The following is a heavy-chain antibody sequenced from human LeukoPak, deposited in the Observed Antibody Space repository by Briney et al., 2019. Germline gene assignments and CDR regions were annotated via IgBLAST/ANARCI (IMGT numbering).Heavy chain of an antibody. J-gene: IGHJ4*02. V-gene: IGHV4-39*07. CDR1: GGSISSSSYY. CDR2: IYYSGST. CDR3: ARDSPYDSSGYGFDY. D-gene: IGHD3-22*01. Sequence: SETLSLTCTVSGGSISSSSYYWGWIRQPPGKGLEWIGSIYYSGSTYYNPSLKSRVTISVDTSKNQFSLQLNSVTPEDTAVYYCARDSPYDSSGYGFDYWGQGTLVTVSS.